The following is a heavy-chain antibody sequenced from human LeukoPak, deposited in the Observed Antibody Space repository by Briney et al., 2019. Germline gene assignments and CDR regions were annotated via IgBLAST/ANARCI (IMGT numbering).Heavy chain of an antibody. CDR3: ARDDSSSSANAFDI. D-gene: IGHD6-6*01. CDR2: INSNTGGT. Sequence: ASVKVSCKASGYTFTGYYMHWVQQAPGQGLEWMGWINSNTGGTNYAQEFQGRVTMTRDTSISTAYMDLSSLRSDDTAVCYCARDDSSSSANAFDIWGQGTMVSVSS. J-gene: IGHJ3*02. V-gene: IGHV1-2*02. CDR1: GYTFTGYY.